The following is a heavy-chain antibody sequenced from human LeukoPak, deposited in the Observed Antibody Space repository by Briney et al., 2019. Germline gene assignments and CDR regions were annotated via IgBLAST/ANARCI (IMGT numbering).Heavy chain of an antibody. J-gene: IGHJ4*02. CDR3: ATGESLDY. V-gene: IGHV4-4*07. D-gene: IGHD1-14*01. Sequence: PSETLSLTCTVSGTSISRHYWSWIRQPAGKGLEWIGRLYTSGSTKYNPSLKSRVSMSVDTSKNEFSLKLSSVTAADTAVYFCATGESLDYWGQGTLVTVSS. CDR1: GTSISRHY. CDR2: LYTSGST.